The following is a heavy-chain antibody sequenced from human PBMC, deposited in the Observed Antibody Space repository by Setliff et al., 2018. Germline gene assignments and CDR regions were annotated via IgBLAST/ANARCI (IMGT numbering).Heavy chain of an antibody. Sequence: SVKVSCKASGGTFSSYGISWVRQAPRQGLEWLGGTIXNFXXXXXXXXXXXXVXXXTDESTSTAYMELSSLRFEDTAVYYCAREGVDTRSSTDYRYYMDVWGKGTTVTVSS. J-gene: IGHJ6*03. CDR3: AREGVDTRSSTDYRYYMDV. D-gene: IGHD5-18*01. CDR1: GGTFSSYG. CDR2: TIXNFXXX. V-gene: IGHV1-69*05.